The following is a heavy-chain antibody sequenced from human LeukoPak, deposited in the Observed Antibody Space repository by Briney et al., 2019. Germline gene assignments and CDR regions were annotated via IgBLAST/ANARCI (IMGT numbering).Heavy chain of an antibody. D-gene: IGHD3-16*01. J-gene: IGHJ5*02. CDR3: ARLLYDTNWFDP. CDR2: KYARGSS. CDR1: GGSISNYY. V-gene: IGHV4-4*07. Sequence: PSETLSLTCTVSGGSISNYYWSWIRQPAGKGLEWIGRKYARGSSNYNPPVQSRVTMSVDTSKNQFSLKLRSVTAADTAVYYCARLLYDTNWFDPWGQGTLVTVSS.